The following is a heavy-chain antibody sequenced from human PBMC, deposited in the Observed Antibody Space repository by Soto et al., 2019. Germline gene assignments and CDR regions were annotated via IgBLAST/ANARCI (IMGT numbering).Heavy chain of an antibody. Sequence: ASVKVSCKASGYTFTSYGISWVRQAPGQGLEWMGWISAYNGNTNYTQKLQGRVTMTTDTSTSTAYMELRSLRSDDTAVYYCARVADYQLLNYFDYWGQGTLVTVSS. V-gene: IGHV1-18*04. J-gene: IGHJ4*02. D-gene: IGHD2-2*01. CDR2: ISAYNGNT. CDR1: GYTFTSYG. CDR3: ARVADYQLLNYFDY.